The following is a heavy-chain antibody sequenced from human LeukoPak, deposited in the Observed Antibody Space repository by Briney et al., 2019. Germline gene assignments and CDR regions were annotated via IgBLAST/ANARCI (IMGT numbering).Heavy chain of an antibody. CDR2: IMQDGSEK. D-gene: IGHD4-17*01. V-gene: IGHV3-7*01. Sequence: GGPLRLSCAASGFTCSSYWMSWVRQAPGKGLEWVANIMQDGSEKYYVDSVKGRFTISRDNAKNSLYLQMNSLRAEDTAVYYCARDGVLPSTVTTFDYWGQGTLVTVSS. J-gene: IGHJ4*02. CDR1: GFTCSSYW. CDR3: ARDGVLPSTVTTFDY.